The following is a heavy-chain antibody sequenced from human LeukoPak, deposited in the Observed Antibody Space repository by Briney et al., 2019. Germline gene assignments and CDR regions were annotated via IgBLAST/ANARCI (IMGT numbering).Heavy chain of an antibody. CDR1: GFTFSRNW. V-gene: IGHV3-7*01. J-gene: IGHJ4*02. D-gene: IGHD1-1*01. Sequence: PGGSLRLSCVASGFTFSRNWMSWVRQAPGKGLEWVANIKEDGSEKYYVDSVKGRFTISRDNAKNSLCLQMNSLRSEDTAMYYCARDFPGATGILDFWGQGALVTVSS. CDR3: ARDFPGATGILDF. CDR2: IKEDGSEK.